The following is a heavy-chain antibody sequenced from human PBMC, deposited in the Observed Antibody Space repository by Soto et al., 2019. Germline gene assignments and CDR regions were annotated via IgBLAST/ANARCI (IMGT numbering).Heavy chain of an antibody. Sequence: QVQLVQSGAEVKKPGASVKVSCKASGYTFTSYGISWVRQAPGQGLEWMGWISAYNGNTNYAQKLQGRVTMTTDTSTSTAYMELRSLRSDDTAVYYCARDRPGIAVAGTDPPLRYWGQGTRVTVSS. CDR2: ISAYNGNT. D-gene: IGHD6-19*01. CDR1: GYTFTSYG. J-gene: IGHJ4*02. V-gene: IGHV1-18*01. CDR3: ARDRPGIAVAGTDPPLRY.